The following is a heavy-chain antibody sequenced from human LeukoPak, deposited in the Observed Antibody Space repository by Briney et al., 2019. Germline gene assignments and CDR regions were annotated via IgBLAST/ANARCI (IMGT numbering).Heavy chain of an antibody. J-gene: IGHJ4*02. CDR3: ARAGRFGCCSGTSCYAPFDY. CDR2: IKLDGSEK. D-gene: IGHD2-2*03. V-gene: IGHV3-7*01. CDR1: EFTFSSYW. Sequence: GSLKLSCAASEFTFSSYWMIWVRQAPGKGLEWVANIKLDGSEKYYVDSVKGRFTISRDNAKNSVYLQMNSLRAEDTALYYCARAGRFGCCSGTSCYAPFDYWGQGTLVTVSS.